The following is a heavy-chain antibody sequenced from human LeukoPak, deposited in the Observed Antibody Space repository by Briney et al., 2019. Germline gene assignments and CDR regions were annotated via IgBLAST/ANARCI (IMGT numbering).Heavy chain of an antibody. J-gene: IGHJ4*02. CDR2: MSYDGSDD. Sequence: GGSLRLSCAASGFTFSGYAMHWARQAPGKGLEWVAVMSYDGSDDYYADSVKGRFTVSRDNSKNTLYLQMNSLRAEDTAVYYCARDLGWGVIRSIFDYWGQGTLVTVSS. CDR1: GFTFSGYA. D-gene: IGHD3-16*02. V-gene: IGHV3-30*04. CDR3: ARDLGWGVIRSIFDY.